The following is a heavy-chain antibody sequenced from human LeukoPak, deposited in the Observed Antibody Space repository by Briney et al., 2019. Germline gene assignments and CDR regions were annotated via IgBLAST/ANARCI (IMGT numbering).Heavy chain of an antibody. CDR2: ISWNSGSI. V-gene: IGHV3-9*01. D-gene: IGHD6-13*01. CDR1: GFTFDDYA. Sequence: GGSLRPSCAASGFTFDDYAMHWVRQAPGKGLEGVSGISWNSGSIGYADSVKGRFTISRDNAKNSLYLQMNSLRAEDTALYYCAKEGEQQLAFDYWGQGTLVTVSS. J-gene: IGHJ4*02. CDR3: AKEGEQQLAFDY.